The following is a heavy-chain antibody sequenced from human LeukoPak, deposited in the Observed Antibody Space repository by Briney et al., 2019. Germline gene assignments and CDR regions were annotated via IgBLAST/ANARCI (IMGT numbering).Heavy chain of an antibody. Sequence: VASVKVSCKASGGTFSSYAISWVRQAPGQGLEWMGGIIPIFGTADYAQKFQGRVTITTDESTSTAYMELSSLRSEDTAVYYCARESGGSYYFDYWGQGTLVTVSS. CDR2: IIPIFGTA. D-gene: IGHD1-26*01. CDR3: ARESGGSYYFDY. J-gene: IGHJ4*02. V-gene: IGHV1-69*05. CDR1: GGTFSSYA.